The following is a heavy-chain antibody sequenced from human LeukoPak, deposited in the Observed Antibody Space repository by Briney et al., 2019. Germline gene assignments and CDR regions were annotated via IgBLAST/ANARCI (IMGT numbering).Heavy chain of an antibody. Sequence: ASVKVSCKASGYTFTSYAMHWVRQAPGQRLEWMGWINAGNGNAKYSQKFQGRVTITRDTSASTAYMELSSLRSEDTAVYYCAREHLERVLMVYVYNWFDPWGQGTLVTVSS. V-gene: IGHV1-3*01. CDR1: GYTFTSYA. J-gene: IGHJ5*02. D-gene: IGHD2-8*01. CDR2: INAGNGNA. CDR3: AREHLERVLMVYVYNWFDP.